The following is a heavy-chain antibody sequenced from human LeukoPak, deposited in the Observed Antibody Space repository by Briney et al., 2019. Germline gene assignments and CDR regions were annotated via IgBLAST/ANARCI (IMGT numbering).Heavy chain of an antibody. CDR1: GYSLTGFY. CDR2: INPNSGDT. CDR3: ARGVRRSAGKLHRSGNYYMDV. D-gene: IGHD1-1*01. Sequence: ASVKVSCKASGYSLTGFYLYWLRQAPGQGPQWMGWINPNSGDTNYAQKYEGRVSMTRDTSIGTAYMELSGLSSDDTAVYYCARGVRRSAGKLHRSGNYYMDVWGKGTTVIVSS. V-gene: IGHV1-2*02. J-gene: IGHJ6*03.